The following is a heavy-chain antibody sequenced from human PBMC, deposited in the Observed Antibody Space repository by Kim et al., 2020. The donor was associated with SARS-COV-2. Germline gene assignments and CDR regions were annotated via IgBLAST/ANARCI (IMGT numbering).Heavy chain of an antibody. D-gene: IGHD5-12*01. J-gene: IGHJ4*02. CDR2: INPSGGST. V-gene: IGHV1-46*01. Sequence: ASVKVSCKASGYTFTSYYMHWVRQAPGQGLEWMGIINPSGGSTSYAQKFQGRVTMTRDTSTSTVYMELSSLRSEDTAVYYCARVRDGYNWVEYFDYWGQGTLVTVSS. CDR1: GYTFTSYY. CDR3: ARVRDGYNWVEYFDY.